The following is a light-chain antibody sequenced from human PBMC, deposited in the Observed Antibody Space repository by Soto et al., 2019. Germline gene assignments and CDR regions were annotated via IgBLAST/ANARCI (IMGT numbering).Light chain of an antibody. CDR1: SGHNSYA. J-gene: IGLJ2*01. Sequence: QLVLTQSPSVSASLGASVKLTCTLSSGHNSYAIAWHQQQPEKGPRYLMKLNSDGSHSKGDGIPDRFSGSSSGAERYLTISSLQSEDEADYYCQTWATGIVVFGGGTKLTLL. V-gene: IGLV4-69*01. CDR2: LNSDGSH. CDR3: QTWATGIVV.